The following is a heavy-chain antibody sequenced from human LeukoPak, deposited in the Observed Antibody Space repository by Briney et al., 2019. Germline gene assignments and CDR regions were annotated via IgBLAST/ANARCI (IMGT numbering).Heavy chain of an antibody. D-gene: IGHD6-19*01. J-gene: IGHJ4*02. CDR1: GFLLSNFW. Sequence: GGSLRLSCAPSGFLLSNFWMSWVRQAPGAGLEGVANIKQDVSETSYVDSVNGRFIISRDNAKNSLYLQMNSLRAEDTAVYYCASLNSGWYGNFDYWGQGTVVRVSS. CDR3: ASLNSGWYGNFDY. V-gene: IGHV3-7*03. CDR2: IKQDVSET.